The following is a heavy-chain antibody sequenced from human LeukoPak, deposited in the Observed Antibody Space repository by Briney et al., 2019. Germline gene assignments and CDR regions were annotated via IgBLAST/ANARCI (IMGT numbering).Heavy chain of an antibody. J-gene: IGHJ4*02. CDR2: IIPIFGTA. CDR1: GGTFSSYA. D-gene: IGHD1-26*01. Sequence: ASVKVSCKASGGTFSSYAISWVRQAPGQGLEWMGGIIPIFGTANYAQKFQGRVTITTDESTSTAYMELSSLRSEDTAVYYCARELFSAGATWGQGTLVTLSS. V-gene: IGHV1-69*05. CDR3: ARELFSAGAT.